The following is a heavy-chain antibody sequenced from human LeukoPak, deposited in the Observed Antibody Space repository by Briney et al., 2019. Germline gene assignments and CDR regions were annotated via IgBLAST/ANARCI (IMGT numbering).Heavy chain of an antibody. CDR3: ASEVIVATDY. CDR2: ISYDGSNK. V-gene: IGHV3-30*01. Sequence: PGGSLRLSCAASGFTFSSYAMHWVRQAPGKGLEWVAVISYDGSNKYYADSVKGRFTISRDNSKNTLCLQMNSLRAEDTAVYYCASEVIVATDYWGQGTLVTVSS. D-gene: IGHD5-12*01. J-gene: IGHJ4*02. CDR1: GFTFSSYA.